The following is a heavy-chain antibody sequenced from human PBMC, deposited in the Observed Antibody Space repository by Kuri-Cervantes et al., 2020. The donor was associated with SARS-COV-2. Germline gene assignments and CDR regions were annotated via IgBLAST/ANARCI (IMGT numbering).Heavy chain of an antibody. Sequence: LRLSCTVSGGFISSGSYYWSWIRQPAGKGLEWIGRIYTSGSTNYNPSLKSQVTISVDTSKNQFSLKLSSVTAADTAVYYCASNPNYDFWSGYFDYWGQGTLVTVSS. D-gene: IGHD3-3*01. CDR2: IYTSGST. CDR3: ASNPNYDFWSGYFDY. J-gene: IGHJ4*02. V-gene: IGHV4-61*02. CDR1: GGFISSGSYY.